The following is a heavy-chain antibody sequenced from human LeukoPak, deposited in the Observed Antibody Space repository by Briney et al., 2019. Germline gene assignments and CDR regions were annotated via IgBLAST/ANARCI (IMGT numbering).Heavy chain of an antibody. V-gene: IGHV3-23*01. Sequence: GGSLRLSCAASGFTFSSYDMNWVRQAPGKGLEWVSAISRSIGSTYYADSVKGRFTISRDNSKNTLFLQMNSLRAEDTAVYYCAREPTYGMDVWGQGTTVTVSS. CDR3: AREPTYGMDV. J-gene: IGHJ6*02. CDR1: GFTFSSYD. CDR2: ISRSIGST.